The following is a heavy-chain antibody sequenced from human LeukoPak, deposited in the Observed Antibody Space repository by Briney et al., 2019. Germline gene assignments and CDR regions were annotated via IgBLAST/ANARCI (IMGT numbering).Heavy chain of an antibody. CDR2: ISSSSSYI. CDR3: AKDLVLYSYGSEYYFDH. CDR1: AFTFSSYS. Sequence: GGSLRLSSAASAFTFSSYSMNWVRQAPGKGLEWVSSISSSSSYIYYADSVKGRFTISRDNAKNSLYLQMNSLRAEDTAVYYCAKDLVLYSYGSEYYFDHWGQGTLVTVSS. J-gene: IGHJ4*02. V-gene: IGHV3-21*04. D-gene: IGHD5-18*01.